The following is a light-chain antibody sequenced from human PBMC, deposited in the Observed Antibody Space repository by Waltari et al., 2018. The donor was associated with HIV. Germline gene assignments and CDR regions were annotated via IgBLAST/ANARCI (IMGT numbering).Light chain of an antibody. CDR2: DIS. J-gene: IGKJ4*01. Sequence: EIVLTQSPATLSLSPGERATLSSRASQSVRNFLAWYQQKPGQAPRLLIHDISTRATGIPARFSGSGSGTDFTLTISSLEPEDFAVYYCQQRYQWPPVTFGGGTRVEIK. V-gene: IGKV3-11*01. CDR1: QSVRNF. CDR3: QQRYQWPPVT.